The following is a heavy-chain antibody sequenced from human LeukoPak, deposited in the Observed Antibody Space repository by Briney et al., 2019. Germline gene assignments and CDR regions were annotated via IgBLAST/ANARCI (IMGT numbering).Heavy chain of an antibody. CDR2: IWHDGSNE. J-gene: IGHJ4*02. CDR3: ARNNWNSRTQRWFYFDY. CDR1: GLTLSTYA. V-gene: IGHV3-33*08. Sequence: GGSLRLSCSGSGLTLSTYAMHWVRQAPGKGLEWLAIIWHDGSNEYYEDSVKGRFTISRDNSKNTVYLQMDSLRAEDTAVYYCARNNWNSRTQRWFYFDYWGQGTLVTVSS. D-gene: IGHD1-1*01.